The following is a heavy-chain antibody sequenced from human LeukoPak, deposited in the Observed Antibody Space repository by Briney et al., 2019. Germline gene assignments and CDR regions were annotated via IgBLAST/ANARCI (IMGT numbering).Heavy chain of an antibody. CDR2: IDDSGNT. D-gene: IGHD3-10*01. V-gene: IGHV4-59*01. Sequence: SETLSLTCTVSGGSISRYYWSWIRRPPGKGLEWIGYIDDSGNTNYNPSLKSQVIISVDKSKNQFSLKLSFVTAADTAMYYCARSDYHNSGSHTVFDAFDIWGQGTRVTVSS. CDR1: GGSISRYY. CDR3: ARSDYHNSGSHTVFDAFDI. J-gene: IGHJ3*02.